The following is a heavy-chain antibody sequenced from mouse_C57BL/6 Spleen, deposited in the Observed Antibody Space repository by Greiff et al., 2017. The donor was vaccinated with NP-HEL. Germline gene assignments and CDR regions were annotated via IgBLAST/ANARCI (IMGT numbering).Heavy chain of an antibody. CDR2: IRNKANGYTT. Sequence: EVMLVESGGGLVQPGGSLSLSCAASGFSFTDYYMSWVRQPPGKAPDWLGFIRNKANGYTTAYSASVKGRFTISRDNSQSILYLQMNALRAEDSATYYCARYYGSSYDAMDYWGQGTSVTVSS. CDR1: GFSFTDYY. CDR3: ARYYGSSYDAMDY. D-gene: IGHD1-1*01. J-gene: IGHJ4*01. V-gene: IGHV7-3*01.